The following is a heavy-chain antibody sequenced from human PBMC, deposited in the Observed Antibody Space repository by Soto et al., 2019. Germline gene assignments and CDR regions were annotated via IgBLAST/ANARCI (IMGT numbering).Heavy chain of an antibody. D-gene: IGHD6-19*01. V-gene: IGHV1-18*04. CDR3: ARERLNTGWYGFDY. J-gene: IGHJ4*02. Sequence: QVQLVQSGGEVKKPGASVKVSCKTSGYTSSNYDFSWVRQAPGQGLEWMGWVSNKNGVTNYAEKFRDRLTMSTDTSTNTIYMELRSLRSDDTAVYFCARERLNTGWYGFDYWGQGTQVTVSS. CDR1: GYTSSNYD. CDR2: VSNKNGVT.